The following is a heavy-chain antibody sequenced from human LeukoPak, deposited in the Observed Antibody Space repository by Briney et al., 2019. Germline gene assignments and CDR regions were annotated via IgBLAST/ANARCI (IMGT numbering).Heavy chain of an antibody. V-gene: IGHV3-30*18. Sequence: GGSLRLSCAASGFTFSVYGMHWVRQGPGKGLEWVALISHDGGNKNYTDSVKGRFTISRDNSKNTVYLQMNSLRPEDTAVYYCAKPRGGYYFDYWGQGTLVTVSS. J-gene: IGHJ4*02. D-gene: IGHD3-3*01. CDR3: AKPRGGYYFDY. CDR1: GFTFSVYG. CDR2: ISHDGGNK.